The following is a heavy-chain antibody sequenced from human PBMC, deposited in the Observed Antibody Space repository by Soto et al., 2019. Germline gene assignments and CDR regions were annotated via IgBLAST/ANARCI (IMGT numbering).Heavy chain of an antibody. V-gene: IGHV1-2*04. CDR1: GYTFTGYY. CDR3: ARDPSYDFWRMEWLPEVGP. Sequence: ASVKVSCKASGYTFTGYYIHWVRQAPGQGLEWMGWINPNSGGTNYAQKFQGWVTMTRDTSISTAYMKLSSVTAADTAVYYCARDPSYDFWRMEWLPEVGPWGQGTLVTVSS. J-gene: IGHJ5*02. CDR2: INPNSGGT. D-gene: IGHD3-3*01.